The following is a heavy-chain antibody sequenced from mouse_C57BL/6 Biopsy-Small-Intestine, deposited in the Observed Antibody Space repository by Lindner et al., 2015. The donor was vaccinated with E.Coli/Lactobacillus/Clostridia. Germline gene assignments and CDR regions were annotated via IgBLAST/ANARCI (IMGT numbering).Heavy chain of an antibody. CDR1: GYTFTDSE. CDR2: IDPETGGT. Sequence: VQLQESGTELVRPGASVTLSCKASGYTFTDSEMHWVKQTPVYGLEWIGSIDPETGGTAYNQKFKGKAILTADKSSSTAYMELRSLTSEDSAVYYCRPVYYGNFYALDYWGQGTSVTVSS. CDR3: RPVYYGNFYALDY. J-gene: IGHJ4*01. V-gene: IGHV1-15*01. D-gene: IGHD2-1*01.